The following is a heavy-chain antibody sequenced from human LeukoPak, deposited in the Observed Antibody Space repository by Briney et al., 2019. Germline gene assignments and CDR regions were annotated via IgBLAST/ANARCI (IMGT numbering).Heavy chain of an antibody. CDR1: GYSFISFD. CDR3: RRNLARTGDFDY. Sequence: ASVKVSCKASGYSFISFDINWVRQATGQGPEWLGWMNPNSGSTGYAQNFQGRVSMTRDTSISTAYMELSNLGSEDTAVYYCRRNLARTGDFDYWGQGTLVTVSS. V-gene: IGHV1-8*01. CDR2: MNPNSGST. J-gene: IGHJ4*02. D-gene: IGHD5-12*01.